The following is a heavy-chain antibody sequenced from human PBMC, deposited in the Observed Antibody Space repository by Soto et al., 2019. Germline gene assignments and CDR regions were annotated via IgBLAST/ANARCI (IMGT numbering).Heavy chain of an antibody. J-gene: IGHJ5*02. Sequence: ASVKVSCKASGYTFTGYYMHWVRQAPGQGLEWMGWINPNSGGTNYAQKFQGWVTMTRDTSISTAYMELGRLRSDDTAVYYCARDAGNVGNFYNWNSTDNWFDPWGQGTLVTVSS. V-gene: IGHV1-2*04. CDR3: ARDAGNVGNFYNWNSTDNWFDP. D-gene: IGHD1-7*01. CDR2: INPNSGGT. CDR1: GYTFTGYY.